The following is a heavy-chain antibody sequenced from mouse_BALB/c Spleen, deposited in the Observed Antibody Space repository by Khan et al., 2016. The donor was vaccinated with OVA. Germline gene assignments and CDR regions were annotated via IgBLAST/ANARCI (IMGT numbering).Heavy chain of an antibody. Sequence: QVQLKQSGPELKKPGETVRISCKASGYTFTTAGMQWVQKMPGKGLKWIGWINTHSGVPKYAEDFKGRFAFSLETSASTAYLQITNLKNEDTATXCCARGGAAYYRSDGGAMEYWGQGTSVTVSS. CDR1: GYTFTTAG. CDR2: INTHSGVP. D-gene: IGHD2-12*01. CDR3: ARGGAAYYRSDGGAMEY. V-gene: IGHV9-4*02. J-gene: IGHJ4*01.